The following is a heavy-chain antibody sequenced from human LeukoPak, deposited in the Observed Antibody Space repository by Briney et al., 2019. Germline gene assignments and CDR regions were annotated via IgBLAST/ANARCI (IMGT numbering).Heavy chain of an antibody. V-gene: IGHV4-59*01. CDR1: GGSISSYY. CDR2: FYDSGST. J-gene: IGHJ3*02. CDR3: ARDGYNFGSASHI. Sequence: SETLSLTCAVSGGSISSYYWSWIRQPPGKGLEWIGYFYDSGSTNYNPSLKSRVTISVDPSKNRFSLKLSSVTAADTAVYYCARDGYNFGSASHIWGQGTMVTVSS. D-gene: IGHD5-24*01.